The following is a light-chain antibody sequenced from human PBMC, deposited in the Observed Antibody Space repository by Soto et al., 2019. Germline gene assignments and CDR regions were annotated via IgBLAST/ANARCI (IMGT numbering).Light chain of an antibody. CDR3: QQYKSHST. CDR1: QSVSRI. CDR2: GAS. Sequence: MAPCPATLSMSPAERPTLSFRASQSVSRILAWYQLKPGQAPWPLIYGASTRATGIPVMFSGSGSGTELTLTISSLQPDDFATYYCQQYKSHSTFGQGTKVDIK. V-gene: IGKV3-15*01. J-gene: IGKJ1*01.